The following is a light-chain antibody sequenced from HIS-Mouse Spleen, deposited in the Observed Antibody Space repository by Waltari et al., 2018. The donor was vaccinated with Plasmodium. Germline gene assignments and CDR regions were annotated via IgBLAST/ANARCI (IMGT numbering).Light chain of an antibody. Sequence: QSALTQPASVSGSPGQSITISCTGTSSDVGSYNLVSWYQQHPGKAPKRMLYEGSKRPSGVSNRLSGSQSGHTASLTLSGLQAEDEADYYCCSYAGSSTFVSGGGTKLTVL. J-gene: IGLJ3*02. CDR1: SSDVGSYNL. V-gene: IGLV2-23*03. CDR2: EGS. CDR3: CSYAGSSTFV.